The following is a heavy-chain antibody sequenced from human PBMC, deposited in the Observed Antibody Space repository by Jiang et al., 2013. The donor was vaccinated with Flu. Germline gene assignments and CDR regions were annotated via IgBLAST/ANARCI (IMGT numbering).Heavy chain of an antibody. V-gene: IGHV1-2*04. D-gene: IGHD3-16*01. CDR2: INPNSGGT. CDR1: GYTFTGYY. CDR3: ARGDYVWGSPMGFDI. Sequence: SGAEVKKPGASVKVSCKASGYTFTGYYMHWVRQAPGQGLEWMGWINPNSGGTNYAQKFQGWVTMTRDTSISTAYMELSRLRSDDTAVYYCARGDYVWGSPMGFDIWGQGTMVTVSS. J-gene: IGHJ3*02.